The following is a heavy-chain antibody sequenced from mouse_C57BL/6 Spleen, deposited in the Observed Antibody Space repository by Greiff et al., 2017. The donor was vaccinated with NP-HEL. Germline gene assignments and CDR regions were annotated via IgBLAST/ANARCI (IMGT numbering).Heavy chain of an antibody. CDR1: GYTFTDYY. J-gene: IGHJ3*01. CDR3: ARDDS. V-gene: IGHV1-76*01. CDR2: IYPGSGNT. D-gene: IGHD2-4*01. Sequence: VKLQESGAELVRPGASVKLSCKASGYTFTDYYINWVKQRPGQGLEWIARIYPGSGNTYYNEKFKGKATLTAEKSSSTAYMQLSSLTSEDSAVYFCARDDSWGQGTLVTVSA.